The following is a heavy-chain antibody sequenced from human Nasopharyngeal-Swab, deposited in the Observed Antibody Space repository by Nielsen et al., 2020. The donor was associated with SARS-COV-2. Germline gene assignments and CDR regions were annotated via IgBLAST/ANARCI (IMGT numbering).Heavy chain of an antibody. Sequence: WIRQPPGKGLEWIGYIYYSGSTNYNPSLKSRVTISVDKSKNQFSLKLSSVTAADTAVYYCASVLGYCSSTSCYYYYGMDVWGQGTTVTVS. CDR2: IYYSGST. V-gene: IGHV4-61*05. CDR3: ASVLGYCSSTSCYYYYGMDV. J-gene: IGHJ6*02. D-gene: IGHD2-2*01.